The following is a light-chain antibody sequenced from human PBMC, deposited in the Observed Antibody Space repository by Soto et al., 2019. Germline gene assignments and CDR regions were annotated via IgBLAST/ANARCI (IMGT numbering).Light chain of an antibody. CDR2: KAS. V-gene: IGKV1-5*03. CDR3: QHYNSYSEA. J-gene: IGKJ1*01. CDR1: QSIGNW. Sequence: QMTQTPSRLAASFGDRVILACRASQSIGNWFAWYQQKPGKAPKLLIYKASTLKSGVPSRFRGSGSGTEFTLTISSLQPDDFATYYCQHYNSYSEAFGQGTKVDIK.